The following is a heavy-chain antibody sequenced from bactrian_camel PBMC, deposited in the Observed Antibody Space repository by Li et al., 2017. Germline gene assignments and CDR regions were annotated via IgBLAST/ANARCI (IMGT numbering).Heavy chain of an antibody. D-gene: IGHD1*01. CDR3: AADSAAINYGL. Sequence: HVQLVESGGGSAQSGGSLRLSCGGYTYSGYCMGWFRQAPGKERETVAVTGSEAATQYADSVKGRFTISRDNAKNTLYLQMNSLKPEDTAVYYCAADSAAINYGLWGQGTQVTVS. J-gene: IGHJ4*01. CDR1: GYTYSGYC. CDR2: TGSEAAT. V-gene: IGHV3S53*01.